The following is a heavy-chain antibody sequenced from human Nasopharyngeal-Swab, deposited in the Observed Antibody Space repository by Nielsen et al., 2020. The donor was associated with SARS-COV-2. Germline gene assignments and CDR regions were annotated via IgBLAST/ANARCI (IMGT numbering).Heavy chain of an antibody. CDR2: ISSSSSYI. CDR3: ARDVNGSPLGY. V-gene: IGHV3-21*01. Sequence: GGSLRPSCAASGFTFSSNSMNWVRQAPGKGLEWVSSISSSSSYIYYADSVKGRFNISRDNAKNSLYRQMNSLRAEDTAVYYCARDVNGSPLGYWGQGTLVTVSS. CDR1: GFTFSSNS. J-gene: IGHJ4*02. D-gene: IGHD2-15*01.